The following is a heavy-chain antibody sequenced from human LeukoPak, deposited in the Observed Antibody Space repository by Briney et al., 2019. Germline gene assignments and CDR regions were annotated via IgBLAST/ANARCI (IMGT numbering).Heavy chain of an antibody. V-gene: IGHV4-34*01. CDR1: VGSLRGYY. D-gene: IGHD1-7*01. J-gene: IGHJ6*03. CDR2: IKQSGNT. Sequence: LETLSLTSAVSVGSLRGYYWCWSCQSPVEGLGWDWEIKQSGNTNYNPSLSRRVSILVDTSKNQFSLRLSSVTAADTAVYYCARVRLELLEYYYYMDVWDKGATVTVSS. CDR3: ARVRLELLEYYYYMDV.